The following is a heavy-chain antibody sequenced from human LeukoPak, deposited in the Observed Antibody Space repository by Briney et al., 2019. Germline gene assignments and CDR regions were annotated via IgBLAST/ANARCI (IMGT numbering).Heavy chain of an antibody. D-gene: IGHD2-2*01. CDR2: IYHSGNT. Sequence: SETLSLTCTVSGYSISSGYYWGWIRQPPGKGLEWIANIYHSGNTYYNPSLKSRVTISVDTSRNQFSLKLSSVTAADSAVYYCALQPARRLSWFDPWGQGTLVTVSS. CDR3: ALQPARRLSWFDP. V-gene: IGHV4-38-2*02. CDR1: GYSISSGYY. J-gene: IGHJ5*02.